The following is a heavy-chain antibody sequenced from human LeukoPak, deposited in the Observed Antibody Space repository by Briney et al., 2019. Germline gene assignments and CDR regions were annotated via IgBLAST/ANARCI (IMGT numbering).Heavy chain of an antibody. CDR3: AREDRNGFDI. CDR2: IFRDGSIT. J-gene: IGHJ3*02. Sequence: QPGGSLRLSCAASGFTFSTYWMHWVRQAPGKGLVWVSRIFRDGSITTYADSVKGRFSISRDNAKNTLYLQMNSLRAEDTAVYYCAREDRNGFDIWGQGTMVTVSS. V-gene: IGHV3-74*01. CDR1: GFTFSTYW.